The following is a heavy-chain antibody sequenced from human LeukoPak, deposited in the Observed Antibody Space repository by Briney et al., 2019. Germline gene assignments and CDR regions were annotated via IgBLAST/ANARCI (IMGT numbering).Heavy chain of an antibody. V-gene: IGHV3-74*01. CDR2: IHSDGSDT. CDR3: AREGNSGWRDDGFDI. Sequence: GGSLRLSCAASGFIFSSYWMHWVRQAPGKGLVWVSRIHSDGSDTTYADSVKGRSTISRDNAKNTLYLQMNSLRAEDTAVYYCAREGNSGWRDDGFDIWGQGTMVTVSS. D-gene: IGHD6-19*01. CDR1: GFIFSSYW. J-gene: IGHJ3*02.